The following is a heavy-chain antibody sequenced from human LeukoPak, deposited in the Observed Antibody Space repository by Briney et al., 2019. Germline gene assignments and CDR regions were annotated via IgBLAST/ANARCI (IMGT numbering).Heavy chain of an antibody. CDR2: ISHAGTT. D-gene: IGHD6-6*01. Sequence: SETLSLTCTVSGGSITISDYYWGWIRLPPGKGLEWIGTISHAGTTYYNPSLQSRVTISVDKSKNQFSLKLSSVTAADTAVYYCATREHHVLRTPGDYWGQGTLVTVSS. V-gene: IGHV4-39*01. CDR3: ATREHHVLRTPGDY. CDR1: GGSITISDYY. J-gene: IGHJ4*02.